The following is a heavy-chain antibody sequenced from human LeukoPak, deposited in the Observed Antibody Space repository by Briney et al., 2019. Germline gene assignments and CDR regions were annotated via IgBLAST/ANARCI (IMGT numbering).Heavy chain of an antibody. D-gene: IGHD2-2*02. V-gene: IGHV3-23*01. CDR1: GFTFSNAW. CDR3: AKDRVVVPAAIGYYYGMDV. J-gene: IGHJ6*04. Sequence: GALRLSCAASGFTFSNAWMSWVRQAPGKGLEWVSAISGSGSSTYYADSVKGRFTISRSNSKNTLYLQMNSLRAEDTAVYYCAKDRVVVPAAIGYYYGMDVWGKGTTVTVSS. CDR2: ISGSGSST.